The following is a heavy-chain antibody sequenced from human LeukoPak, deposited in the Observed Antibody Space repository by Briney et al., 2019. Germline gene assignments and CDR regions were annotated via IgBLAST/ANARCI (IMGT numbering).Heavy chain of an antibody. D-gene: IGHD6-13*01. V-gene: IGHV4-31*03. CDR3: ARTAAAGGVYYMDV. CDR2: IYYSGST. CDR1: GGSIGSGGYY. J-gene: IGHJ6*03. Sequence: SETLSLTCTVSGGSIGSGGYYWSWIRQHPGKGLEWIGYIYYSGSTYYNPSLKSRVTISVDTSKNQFSLKLSSVTAADTAVYYCARTAAAGGVYYMDVWGKGTTVTVSS.